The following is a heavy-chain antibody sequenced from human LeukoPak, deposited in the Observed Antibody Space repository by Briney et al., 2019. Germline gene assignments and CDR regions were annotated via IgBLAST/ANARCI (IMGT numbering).Heavy chain of an antibody. V-gene: IGHV1-8*03. J-gene: IGHJ5*02. Sequence: GASVKVSCKASGYTFTSYDINWVRQVTGQGLEWMGWMNPNSGNAGYAQKFQGRVTITRNTSISTAYMELSSLRSEDTAVYYCARERRGGGFDPWGQGTLVTVSS. D-gene: IGHD3-10*01. CDR1: GYTFTSYD. CDR2: MNPNSGNA. CDR3: ARERRGGGFDP.